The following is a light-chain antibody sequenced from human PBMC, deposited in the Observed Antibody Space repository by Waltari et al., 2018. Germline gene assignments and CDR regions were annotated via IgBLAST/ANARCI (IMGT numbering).Light chain of an antibody. V-gene: IGKV1-39*01. CDR2: ASS. Sequence: DIQLTQSPSSLSASVGYRVTITCRASQSIHNYLNWYQQTPGKAPNLLIYASSTLESGVPSRFSGSGSGTEFTLTITSLQPEDFTTYFCQQSFTIPVTFGRGTRLEI. J-gene: IGKJ5*01. CDR1: QSIHNY. CDR3: QQSFTIPVT.